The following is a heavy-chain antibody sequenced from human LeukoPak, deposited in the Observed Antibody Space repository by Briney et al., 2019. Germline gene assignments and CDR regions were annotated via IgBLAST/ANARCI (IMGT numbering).Heavy chain of an antibody. Sequence: SETLSLTCAVSGGSISSGGYSWSWIRQPPGKGLEWIGYINHSGSAYYNPSLKSRVTISVDRSKNQFSLKLSSVTAADTAVYYCVRGLGGVVPAAADAFDIWGQGTMVTVSS. J-gene: IGHJ3*02. CDR2: INHSGSA. D-gene: IGHD2-2*01. V-gene: IGHV4-30-2*01. CDR3: VRGLGGVVPAAADAFDI. CDR1: GGSISSGGYS.